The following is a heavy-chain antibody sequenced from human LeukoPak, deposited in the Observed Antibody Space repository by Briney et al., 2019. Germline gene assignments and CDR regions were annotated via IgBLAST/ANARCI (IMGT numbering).Heavy chain of an antibody. Sequence: PSETLSLTCAVYGGSFSGYYWSWIRQPPGKGLEWIGEINHSGSTNYNPSLKSRVTISVDKSKNQFSLKLSSVTAADTAVYYCACVRENYFDYWGQGTLVTVSS. J-gene: IGHJ4*02. V-gene: IGHV4-34*01. CDR1: GGSFSGYY. CDR2: INHSGST. D-gene: IGHD4-17*01. CDR3: ACVRENYFDY.